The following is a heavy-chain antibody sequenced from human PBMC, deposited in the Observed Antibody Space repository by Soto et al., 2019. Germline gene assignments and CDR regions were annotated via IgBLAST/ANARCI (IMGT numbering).Heavy chain of an antibody. Sequence: QLQLQESGSELVKPSQTLSLTCAVSGGSISSGGYSWSWIRQPPGKGLEWIGYIYHSGSTYYNPSLKSRVTISVDRSKNQFSLKLSSVTAADTAVYYCASRYGDYADYWGQGTLVTVSS. V-gene: IGHV4-30-2*01. D-gene: IGHD4-17*01. CDR2: IYHSGST. CDR3: ASRYGDYADY. CDR1: GGSISSGGYS. J-gene: IGHJ4*02.